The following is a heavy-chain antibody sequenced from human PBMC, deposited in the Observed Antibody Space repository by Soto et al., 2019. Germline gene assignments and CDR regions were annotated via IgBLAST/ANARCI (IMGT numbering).Heavy chain of an antibody. J-gene: IGHJ6*02. D-gene: IGHD3-10*01. V-gene: IGHV3-23*01. CDR3: AKDRSMVRGVIIYYGMDV. CDR1: GFTFSRYA. Sequence: GGAMRLSCEASGFTFSRYAMSWVRQAPGKGLEWVSAISGSGGSTYYADSVKGRFTISRDNSKNTLYLKMNSLRAEDTAVYYCAKDRSMVRGVIIYYGMDVWGQGTTVTVSS. CDR2: ISGSGGST.